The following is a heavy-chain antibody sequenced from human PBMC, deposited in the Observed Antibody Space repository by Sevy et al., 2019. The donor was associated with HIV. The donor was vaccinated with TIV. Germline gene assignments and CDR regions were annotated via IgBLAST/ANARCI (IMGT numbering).Heavy chain of an antibody. J-gene: IGHJ4*02. CDR3: ARSRAYGDYVNY. CDR2: ISYDGSSK. V-gene: IGHV3-30-3*01. D-gene: IGHD4-17*01. CDR1: GFTFSSYA. Sequence: GGSLRLSCAASGFTFSSYAMHWVRQAPGKGLEWVAVISYDGSSKYYADSVKGRFTISRDNSKNTLYLQMNSLRAEDTAVYYCARSRAYGDYVNYWGQGTLVTVSS.